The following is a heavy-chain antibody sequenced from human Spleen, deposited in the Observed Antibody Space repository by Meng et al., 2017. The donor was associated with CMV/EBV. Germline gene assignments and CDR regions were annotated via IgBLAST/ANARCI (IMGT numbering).Heavy chain of an antibody. V-gene: IGHV3-21*01. CDR1: GFTFSSYS. J-gene: IGHJ4*02. Sequence: GESLKISCAASGFTFSSYSMNWVRQAPGKGLEWVSSISHDGSYIHYADSLKGRFTVSRDNTMNSLYLQMKSLRAEDSAVYYCARGQYSSAWYAFDYWGRGTLVTVSS. CDR3: ARGQYSSAWYAFDY. D-gene: IGHD6-19*01. CDR2: ISHDGSYI.